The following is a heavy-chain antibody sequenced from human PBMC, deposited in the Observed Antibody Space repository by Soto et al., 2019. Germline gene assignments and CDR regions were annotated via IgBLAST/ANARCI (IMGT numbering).Heavy chain of an antibody. D-gene: IGHD5-12*01. V-gene: IGHV3-23*01. J-gene: IGHJ3*02. Sequence: GGSLRLSCTASGFTFSSFAMKCVRQTPWKGLEWVSAISGSGGSTYYADSVKGRFTSSRDNSKNTLYLQMNSLRVDDTAVYYCAKGGYSAAYGTKIPNDAFAIWGQGTMVSVSS. CDR1: GFTFSSFA. CDR3: AKGGYSAAYGTKIPNDAFAI. CDR2: ISGSGGST.